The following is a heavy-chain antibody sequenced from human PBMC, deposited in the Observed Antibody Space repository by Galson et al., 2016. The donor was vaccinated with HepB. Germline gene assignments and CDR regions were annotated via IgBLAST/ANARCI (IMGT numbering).Heavy chain of an antibody. CDR2: IYYSGST. CDR1: GGSISSGGYY. Sequence: LSLTCTVSGGSISSGGYYWSWIRQHPGKGLEWTAYIYYSGSTYYNPSLKSRVTISVDTSKNQFSLQLRSVTAADTAVYYCARDRGSAAGFDYWGQGTLVTVSS. CDR3: ARDRGSAAGFDY. V-gene: IGHV4-31*03. J-gene: IGHJ4*02. D-gene: IGHD6-13*01.